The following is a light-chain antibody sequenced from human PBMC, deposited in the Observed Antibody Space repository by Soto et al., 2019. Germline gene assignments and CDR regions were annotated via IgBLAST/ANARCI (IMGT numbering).Light chain of an antibody. Sequence: QSALTQPRSVSGSPGQSVTISCTGTSSDVGGYNYVSWYQQHPGKAPKGMIYDVSDRPSGVPDRVSGSKSGNTASLTISGLQAEDEADYYCCSNAGSYEVFGGGTPLTVL. V-gene: IGLV2-11*01. CDR2: DVS. CDR1: SSDVGGYNY. J-gene: IGLJ2*01. CDR3: CSNAGSYEV.